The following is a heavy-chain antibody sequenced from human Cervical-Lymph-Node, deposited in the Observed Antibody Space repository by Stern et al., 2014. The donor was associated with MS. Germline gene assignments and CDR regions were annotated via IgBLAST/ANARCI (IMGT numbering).Heavy chain of an antibody. CDR1: GFNFDDNA. D-gene: IGHD4-17*01. J-gene: IGHJ4*02. CDR3: ARVMKSDYVASYFDF. Sequence: EVHLVESGGGVVWPGGYLRLSCAASGFNFDDNAMTWVRQAPGQGLEWVSGINCNGVSTGHADAVKGRFTISRDNAKNSLYLQMDSLRAEDTAVYHCARVMKSDYVASYFDFLGQGTLVTVSS. CDR2: INCNGVST. V-gene: IGHV3-20*01.